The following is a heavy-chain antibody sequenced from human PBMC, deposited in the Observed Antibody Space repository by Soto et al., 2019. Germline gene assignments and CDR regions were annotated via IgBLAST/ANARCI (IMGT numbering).Heavy chain of an antibody. CDR3: ARKIRVYYYYYMDV. J-gene: IGHJ6*03. Sequence: SETLSLTCAVYGGSFSGYYWSWIRQPPGKGLEWIGEINHSGSTNYNPSLKSRVTISVDTSKNQFSLKLSSVTAADTAVYYCARKIRVYYYYYMDVWGKGTTVTVS. V-gene: IGHV4-34*01. CDR1: GGSFSGYY. CDR2: INHSGST.